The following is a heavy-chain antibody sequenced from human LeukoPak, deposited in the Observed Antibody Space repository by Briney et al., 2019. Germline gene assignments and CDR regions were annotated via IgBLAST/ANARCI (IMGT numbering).Heavy chain of an antibody. V-gene: IGHV3-30*04. D-gene: IGHD1-14*01. J-gene: IGHJ4*02. CDR1: GFTFSSYA. CDR2: ISYDGSNK. Sequence: GRSLRLSCAASGFTFSSYAMHWVRQAPGKGLEWVAVISYDGSNKYYADSVKGRFTISRDNSKNMLYLQMNSLRAEDTAVYYCARDAGYYFDYWGRGTLVTVSS. CDR3: ARDAGYYFDY.